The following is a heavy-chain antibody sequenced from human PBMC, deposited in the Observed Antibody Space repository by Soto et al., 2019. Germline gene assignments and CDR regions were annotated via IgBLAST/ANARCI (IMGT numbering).Heavy chain of an antibody. CDR2: INPVGGAT. D-gene: IGHD3-10*01. CDR1: GYTFSHYY. J-gene: IGHJ4*02. V-gene: IGHV1-46*01. Sequence: ASVKVSCKASGYTFSHYYIHWVRQAPGQGLEWMGMINPVGGATTYAQKFQGEVTLTMDTSTATVYMELSSLTSEDTAVYYCARTGFFGEFYFGYWGQGSLVTVSS. CDR3: ARTGFFGEFYFGY.